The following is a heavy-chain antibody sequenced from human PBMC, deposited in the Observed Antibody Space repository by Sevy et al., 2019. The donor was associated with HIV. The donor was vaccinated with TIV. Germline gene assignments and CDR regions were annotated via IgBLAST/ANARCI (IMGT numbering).Heavy chain of an antibody. Sequence: GGSLRLSCAASGFTFSTYGMNWVRQAPGKGLEWVAVISYDGSNKYYGDSVRGRFTISRDNSKNTLDLQMNSLRDEDTAIYYCARDAARVIVPTAGFDSWGQGTLVTVSS. J-gene: IGHJ5*01. CDR2: ISYDGSNK. CDR3: ARDAARVIVPTAGFDS. CDR1: GFTFSTYG. V-gene: IGHV3-30*03. D-gene: IGHD1-1*01.